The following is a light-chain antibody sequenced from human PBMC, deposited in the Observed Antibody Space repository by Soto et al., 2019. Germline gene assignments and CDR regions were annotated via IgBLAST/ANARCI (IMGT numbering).Light chain of an antibody. V-gene: IGLV2-8*01. Sequence: QSALTQPPSASGSPGQSLTISCTGTSSDVGGYNYVSWYQQHPGKAPKLMIYEVSKRPSGVPDRFSGSKSGNTASLTVSGLQAEDEADYYCSSYAGSNNLVFGGGTKVTV. CDR1: SSDVGGYNY. J-gene: IGLJ3*02. CDR2: EVS. CDR3: SSYAGSNNLV.